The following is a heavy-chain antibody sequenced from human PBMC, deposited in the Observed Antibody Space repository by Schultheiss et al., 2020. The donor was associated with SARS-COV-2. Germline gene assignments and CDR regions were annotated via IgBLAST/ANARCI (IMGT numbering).Heavy chain of an antibody. CDR3: AKGSRSGDTIFGVNIDY. V-gene: IGHV3-23*01. J-gene: IGHJ4*02. Sequence: GGSLRLSCAASGFTFSSYAMSWVRQAPGKGLEWVSAISGSGGSTYYADSVKGRFTISRDNSKNTLYLQMNSLRAEDTAVYYCAKGSRSGDTIFGVNIDYWGQGTLVTVSS. D-gene: IGHD3-3*01. CDR1: GFTFSSYA. CDR2: ISGSGGST.